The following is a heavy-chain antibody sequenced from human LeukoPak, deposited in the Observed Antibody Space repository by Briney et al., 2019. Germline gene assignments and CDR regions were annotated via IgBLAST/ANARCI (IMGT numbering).Heavy chain of an antibody. J-gene: IGHJ4*02. V-gene: IGHV3-23*01. D-gene: IGHD2-21*02. CDR1: GFAFSSYT. CDR3: ARARGYCAADCSRYAFDY. CDR2: ISNSGRNT. Sequence: GGSLTLSCAASGFAFSSYTMSWVRQAPGKGLEWVSTISNSGRNTFYTDSVKGRFTISRDNSKNTLYLQMNSLRAGDTAVYSCARARGYCAADCSRYAFDYWGQGTLVTVSS.